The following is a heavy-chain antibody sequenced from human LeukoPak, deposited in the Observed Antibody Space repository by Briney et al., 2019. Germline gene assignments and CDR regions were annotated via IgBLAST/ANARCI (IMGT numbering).Heavy chain of an antibody. V-gene: IGHV4-59*01. D-gene: IGHD6-19*01. CDR1: GGSISSYY. CDR2: IYYSGST. CDR3: ARVPPRSSGWYFFDY. J-gene: IGHJ4*02. Sequence: PSETLSLTCTVSGGSISSYYWSWIRQPPGKGLEWIGHIYYSGSTNYNPSLKSRVTTSVDTSKNQFSLKLNSVTAADTAVYYCARVPPRSSGWYFFDYWGQGTLVTVSS.